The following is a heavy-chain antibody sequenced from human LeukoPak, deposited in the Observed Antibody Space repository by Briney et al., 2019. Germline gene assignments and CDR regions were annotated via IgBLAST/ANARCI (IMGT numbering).Heavy chain of an antibody. J-gene: IGHJ4*02. CDR2: FDPGNGEI. V-gene: IGHV1-24*01. CDR3: AAGGLYDLLPY. Sequence: ASVKVSCKASGYTFTGYYMHWVRQAPGKGLEWMGGFDPGNGEIIYAQKFQGRVTMTEDASTDTAYMELSSLKSEDTAVYYCAAGGLYDLLPYWGQGTLVTVSS. D-gene: IGHD3-3*01. CDR1: GYTFTGYY.